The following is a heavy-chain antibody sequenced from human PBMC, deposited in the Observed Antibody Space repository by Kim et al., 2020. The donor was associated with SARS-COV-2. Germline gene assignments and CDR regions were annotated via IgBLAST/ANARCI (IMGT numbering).Heavy chain of an antibody. CDR1: GFTFSNYW. CDR2: LNTDGTTT. J-gene: IGHJ4*02. V-gene: IGHV3-74*01. CDR3: TRGGHGHCSGDSCYPGEY. Sequence: GGSLRLSCAASGFTFSNYWMHWVLQAPGKGLMWVSRLNTDGTTTDYADSVKGRFTISRDNAKNTLYLQMNGLRAEDAAVYYCTRGGHGHCSGDSCYPGEYWGQGTLVTVSS. D-gene: IGHD2-15*01.